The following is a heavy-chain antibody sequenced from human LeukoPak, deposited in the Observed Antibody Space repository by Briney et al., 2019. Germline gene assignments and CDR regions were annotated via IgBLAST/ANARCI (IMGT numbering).Heavy chain of an antibody. CDR1: GGSISSSNW. CDR3: ARVVNYYGSGSYGFDP. J-gene: IGHJ5*02. CDR2: IYHSGST. D-gene: IGHD3-10*01. Sequence: SETLSLTCAVSGGSISSSNWWSWVRQPPGKGLEWIGEIYHSGSTNYNPSLKSRVTISVDKSKNQFSLKLSSVTAADTAVYYCARVVNYYGSGSYGFDPWGQGTLVTVSS. V-gene: IGHV4-4*02.